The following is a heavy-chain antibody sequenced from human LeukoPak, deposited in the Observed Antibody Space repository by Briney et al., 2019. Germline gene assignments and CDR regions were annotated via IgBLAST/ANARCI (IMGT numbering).Heavy chain of an antibody. CDR2: ISYDGSNK. V-gene: IGHV3-30*04. CDR1: GLTFSSYA. D-gene: IGHD5-18*01. CDR3: AREAAGYSYGLYFDY. J-gene: IGHJ4*02. Sequence: PGGSLRLSCAASGLTFSSYAMHWVRQAPGKGLEWVAVISYDGSNKYYADSVKGRFTISRDNSKNTLYLQMNSLRAEDTAVYYCAREAAGYSYGLYFDYWGQGTLVTVSS.